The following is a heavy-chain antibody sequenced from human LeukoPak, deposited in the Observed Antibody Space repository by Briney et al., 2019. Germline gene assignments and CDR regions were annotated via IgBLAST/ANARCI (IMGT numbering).Heavy chain of an antibody. V-gene: IGHV1-69*01. CDR1: GGTFSSYA. Sequence: ASVKVSCKASGGTFSSYAISWVRQAPGQGLEWMGGIIPIFGTANCAQKFQGRVTITADESTSTAYMELSSLRSEDTAVYYCAREDSSGYYTLDYWGQGTLVTVSS. D-gene: IGHD3-22*01. CDR3: AREDSSGYYTLDY. CDR2: IIPIFGTA. J-gene: IGHJ4*02.